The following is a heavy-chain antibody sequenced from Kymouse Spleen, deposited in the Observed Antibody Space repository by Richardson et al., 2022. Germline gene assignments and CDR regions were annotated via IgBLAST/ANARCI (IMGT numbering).Heavy chain of an antibody. V-gene: IGHV3-21*03. CDR1: GFTFSSYS. J-gene: IGHJ2*01. D-gene: IGHD3-10*01. Sequence: EVQLVESGGGLVKPGGSLRLSCAASGFTFSSYSMNWVRQAPGKGLEWVSSISSSSSYIYYADSVKGRFTISRDNAKNSLYLQMNSLRAEDTAVYYCAREGWFGELLSYWYFDLWGRGTLVTVSS. CDR3: AREGWFGELLSYWYFDL. CDR2: ISSSSSYI.